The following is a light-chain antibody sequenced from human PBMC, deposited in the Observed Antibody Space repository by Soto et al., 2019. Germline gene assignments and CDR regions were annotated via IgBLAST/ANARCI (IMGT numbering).Light chain of an antibody. V-gene: IGKV1-39*01. CDR2: ASY. CDR3: QHSYITPRYT. CDR1: QSISSH. Sequence: DIQITQSPSSLSASVGDRLTITCRASQSISSHLNWYQHKPGRPPRLLIFASYILEGGVPSRFSGSGSDTYFTLTIDSLQPEDVATYYCQHSYITPRYTFGQGTKVEI. J-gene: IGKJ2*01.